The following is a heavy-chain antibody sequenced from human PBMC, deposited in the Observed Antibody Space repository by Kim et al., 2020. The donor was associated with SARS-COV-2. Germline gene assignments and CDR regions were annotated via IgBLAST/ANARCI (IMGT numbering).Heavy chain of an antibody. Sequence: NPTPKRRVNISVDTSKNQFSLKLSSVTAADTAVYYCARVHPLKNWFDPWGQGTLVTVSS. J-gene: IGHJ5*02. CDR3: ARVHPLKNWFDP. V-gene: IGHV4-59*01.